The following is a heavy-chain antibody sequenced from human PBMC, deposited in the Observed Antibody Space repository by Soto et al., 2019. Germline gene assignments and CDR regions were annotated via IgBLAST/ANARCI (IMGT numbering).Heavy chain of an antibody. D-gene: IGHD6-13*01. CDR3: ARDLAAGMIDY. J-gene: IGHJ4*02. CDR1: GYTFTSYG. Sequence: GASVKVSCQASGYTFTSYGISWVRQAPGQGLEWMGWISAHNGNTKYAQKVQGRVTMTTDTSTSTAYMELRSLRSDDTAVYYCARDLAAGMIDYWGQGTLVTVSS. CDR2: ISAHNGNT. V-gene: IGHV1-18*01.